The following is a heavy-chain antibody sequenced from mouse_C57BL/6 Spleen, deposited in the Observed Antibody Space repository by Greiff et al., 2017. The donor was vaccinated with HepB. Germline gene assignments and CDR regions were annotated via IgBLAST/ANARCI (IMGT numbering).Heavy chain of an antibody. J-gene: IGHJ4*01. CDR2: INYDGSST. Sequence: EVKVVESEGGLVQPGSSIKLSCTASGFTFSDYYMAWVRQVPEKGLEWVANINYDGSSTYYLDSLKSRFIISRDNAKNILYLQMSSLKSEDTATYYCARDDWDRAMDYWGQGTSVTVSS. V-gene: IGHV5-16*01. CDR1: GFTFSDYY. CDR3: ARDDWDRAMDY. D-gene: IGHD4-1*01.